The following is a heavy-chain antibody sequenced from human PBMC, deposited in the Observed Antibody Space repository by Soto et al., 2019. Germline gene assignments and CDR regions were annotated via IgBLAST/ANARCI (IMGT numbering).Heavy chain of an antibody. CDR3: ASSSLYGMDV. CDR1: CGSISSGYYY. CDR2: IYYSGNT. Sequence: KPSETLSLTCSVSCGSISSGYYYWSWIRQPPGKGLEWIGNIYYSGNTYYNPSLKSRLIISIDTYKNQFSLKVGSVNAADTAVYYCASSSLYGMDVSGQGTTVTVS. V-gene: IGHV4-30-4*01. J-gene: IGHJ6*02.